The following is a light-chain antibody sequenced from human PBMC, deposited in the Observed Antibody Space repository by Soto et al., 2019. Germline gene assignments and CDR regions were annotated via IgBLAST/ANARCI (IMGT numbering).Light chain of an antibody. J-gene: IGKJ3*01. Sequence: IVLTQSPATLSLSPGERATLSCRASQSISNYLAWYQQKPGQAPRLLIYDASNRATDVPARFSGSGSGTDFTLTISSLEPXXXXXXXXXXXXXXXXKFTFGPGTKVDIK. V-gene: IGKV3-11*01. CDR2: DAS. CDR1: QSISNY. CDR3: XXXXXXXXKFT.